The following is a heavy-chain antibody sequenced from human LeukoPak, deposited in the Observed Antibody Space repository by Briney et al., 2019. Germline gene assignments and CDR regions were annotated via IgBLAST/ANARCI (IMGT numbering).Heavy chain of an antibody. CDR3: ARSYRSYYYYYMDV. V-gene: IGHV1-69*01. CDR2: IIPILGTA. Sequence: SVKVSCKASGGSFSSYAISWVRQAPGQGLEWMGGIIPILGTANYAQKFQGRVTITADESTSTTYMDLSSLRSGDTAVYYCARSYRSYYYYYMDVWGKGTTVTISS. D-gene: IGHD1-26*01. CDR1: GGSFSSYA. J-gene: IGHJ6*03.